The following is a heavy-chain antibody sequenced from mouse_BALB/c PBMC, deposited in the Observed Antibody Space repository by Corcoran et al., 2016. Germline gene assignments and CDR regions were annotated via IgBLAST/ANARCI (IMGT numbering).Heavy chain of an antibody. D-gene: IGHD2-10*02. V-gene: IGHV1-84*02. CDR3: ARGYGNYYFDY. CDR1: GYTFTDYY. CDR2: IYPGSGNT. Sequence: QIQLQQSGPELVKPGASVKISCKASGYTFTDYYINWVKQKPGQGLEWIGWIYPGSGNTKYNEKFKGKATLTVDTSSSTAYMQLSSLTSEDNAVYFCARGYGNYYFDYWGQGTTLTVSS. J-gene: IGHJ2*01.